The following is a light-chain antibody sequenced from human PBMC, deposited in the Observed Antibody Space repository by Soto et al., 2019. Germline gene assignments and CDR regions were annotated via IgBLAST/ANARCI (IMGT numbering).Light chain of an antibody. J-gene: IGLJ2*01. V-gene: IGLV2-11*01. CDR1: SSDVGASNY. CDR3: CSYAVSFTYVL. Sequence: QSALTQPRSVSGSPGQSVTISCTGTSSDVGASNYVSWYQQHSGKAPKFIIYDVSKRPPGVPDRFSGSKSGNTASLTISGLQAEDEAVYYCCSYAVSFTYVLFGGGTKLTVL. CDR2: DVS.